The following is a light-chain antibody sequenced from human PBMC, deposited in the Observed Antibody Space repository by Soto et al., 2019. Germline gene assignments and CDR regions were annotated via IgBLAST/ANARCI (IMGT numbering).Light chain of an antibody. J-gene: IGKJ1*01. CDR3: QQYNSYSRT. CDR1: QSISSW. CDR2: DAS. V-gene: IGKV1-5*01. Sequence: DIQMTQSPSTLSASVGDRVTITCRASQSISSWLAWYQQKPGKAPKLLIHDASSLESGVPSRFSGSGSGTEFTLTISSLQPDDFATYYCQQYNSYSRTVGQGTKVDIK.